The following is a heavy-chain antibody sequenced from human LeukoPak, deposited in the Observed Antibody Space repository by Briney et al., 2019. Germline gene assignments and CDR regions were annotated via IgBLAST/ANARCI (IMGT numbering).Heavy chain of an antibody. V-gene: IGHV4-30-2*01. CDR1: GGSISSGGYS. J-gene: IGHJ3*02. Sequence: ASETLSLTCAVSGGSISSGGYSWSWIRQPPGKGLEWIGYIYHSGSTYYNPSLKSRVTISVDRSKNQFSLKLSSVTAADTAVYYCARAYDSSGRANDAFDIWGQGTMVTVSS. CDR2: IYHSGST. D-gene: IGHD3-22*01. CDR3: ARAYDSSGRANDAFDI.